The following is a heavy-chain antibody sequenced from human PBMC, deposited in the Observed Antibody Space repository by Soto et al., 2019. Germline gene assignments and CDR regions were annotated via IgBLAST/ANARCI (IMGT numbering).Heavy chain of an antibody. V-gene: IGHV3-30*18. CDR3: ANTHRRYYYYGMDV. Sequence: GGSLRLSCAASGFTFSSYGMHWVRQAPGKGLEWVAVISYDGSNKYYADSVKGRFTISRDNSKNTLYLQMNSLRAEDTAVYYCANTHRRYYYYGMDVWGQGTTVTVSS. D-gene: IGHD4-17*01. CDR2: ISYDGSNK. J-gene: IGHJ6*02. CDR1: GFTFSSYG.